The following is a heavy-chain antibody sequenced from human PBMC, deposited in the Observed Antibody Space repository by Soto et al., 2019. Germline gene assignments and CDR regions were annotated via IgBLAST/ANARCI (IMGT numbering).Heavy chain of an antibody. D-gene: IGHD3-10*01. CDR3: ARGVGSGSSYNQYNWFDP. V-gene: IGHV1-18*01. CDR1: GYTFNTYG. CDR2: INVYNGNT. Sequence: ASVKVSCKASGYTFNTYGFTWVRQAPGQGLEWMGWINVYNGNTKYAQKVQGRVTMTTDTSTSTAYMELRSLRSDDTAVYYCARGVGSGSSYNQYNWFDPWGQGTLVTVSS. J-gene: IGHJ5*02.